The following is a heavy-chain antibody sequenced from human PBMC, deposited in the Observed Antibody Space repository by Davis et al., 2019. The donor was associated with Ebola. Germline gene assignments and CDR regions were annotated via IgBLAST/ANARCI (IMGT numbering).Heavy chain of an antibody. CDR2: INPSGGST. CDR1: GYTFTSYY. J-gene: IGHJ4*02. Sequence: AASVQVSCTASGYTFTSYYMHWVRQAPGQGLEWMGIINPSGGSTSYAQKFQGRVTMTRDTSTSTVYMELSSLRSEDTAVYYCATGQWRLWLIYWGQGTLVTVSS. CDR3: ATGQWRLWLIY. V-gene: IGHV1-46*03. D-gene: IGHD5-18*01.